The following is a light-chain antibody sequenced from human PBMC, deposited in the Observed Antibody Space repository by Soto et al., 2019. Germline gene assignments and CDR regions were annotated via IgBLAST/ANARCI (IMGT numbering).Light chain of an antibody. CDR3: QQCGLSPRT. Sequence: EVVLTQSPVTLSWSPGDRATLSCRASQSISSSYLAWYQQKPGQAPRLLIYGTFNRATGIPDRFSGDGSGTDFTLTINSLEPEDFSVYFCQQCGLSPRTFGQGTKLEV. J-gene: IGKJ1*01. CDR1: QSISSSY. CDR2: GTF. V-gene: IGKV3-20*01.